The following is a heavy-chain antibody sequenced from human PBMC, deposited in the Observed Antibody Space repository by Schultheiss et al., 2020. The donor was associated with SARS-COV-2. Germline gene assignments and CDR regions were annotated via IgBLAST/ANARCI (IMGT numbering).Heavy chain of an antibody. CDR2: IKQDGSEK. V-gene: IGHV3-7*03. J-gene: IGHJ3*02. CDR3: AKRGLGFHQLLYGDAFDI. D-gene: IGHD2-2*02. CDR1: GFTFSSYW. Sequence: GGSLRLSCAASGFTFSSYWMSWVRQAPGKGLEWVANIKQDGSEKYYVDSVKGRFTISRDNSKNSLYLQMNSLRNEDTAVYYCAKRGLGFHQLLYGDAFDIWGQGTMVTVSS.